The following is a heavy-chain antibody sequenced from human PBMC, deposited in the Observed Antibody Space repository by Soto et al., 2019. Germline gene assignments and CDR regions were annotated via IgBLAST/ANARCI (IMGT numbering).Heavy chain of an antibody. CDR1: GFTFSSYA. CDR3: ANGDPGIYSGYDKGYFQH. Sequence: GGSLRLSCAASGFTFSSYAMSWVRQAPGKGLEWVSAISGSGGSTYYADSVKGRFTISRDNSKNTLYLQMNSLRAEDTAVYYCANGDPGIYSGYDKGYFQHWGQGTLVTVSS. J-gene: IGHJ1*01. V-gene: IGHV3-23*01. CDR2: ISGSGGST. D-gene: IGHD5-12*01.